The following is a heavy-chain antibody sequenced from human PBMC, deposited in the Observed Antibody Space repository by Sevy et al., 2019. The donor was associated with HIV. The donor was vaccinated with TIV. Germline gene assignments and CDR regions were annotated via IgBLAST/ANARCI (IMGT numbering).Heavy chain of an antibody. J-gene: IGHJ4*02. CDR2: ISGSGGST. CDR3: AFGGFSYYYDSSGYYEFDY. CDR1: GFTFSSYA. D-gene: IGHD3-22*01. V-gene: IGHV3-23*01. Sequence: RGSLRLSCAASGFTFSSYAMSWVRQAPGKGLERVSAISGSGGSTYYADSVKGRFTFSRDNSKNTLYLQMNSLRAEDTAVYYCAFGGFSYYYDSSGYYEFDYWGQGTLVTVSS.